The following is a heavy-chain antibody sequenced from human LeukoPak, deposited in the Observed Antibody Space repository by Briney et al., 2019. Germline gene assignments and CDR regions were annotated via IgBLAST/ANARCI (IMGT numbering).Heavy chain of an antibody. V-gene: IGHV3-23*01. CDR3: AKRRTTVITMDYFDY. J-gene: IGHJ4*02. CDR2: ISGGAGTP. D-gene: IGHD4-17*01. CDR1: GFPFSSYA. Sequence: GGSLRLSCAASGFPFSSYAMSWVRQAPGKGLEWVSAISGGAGTPYYADSVKGRFTISRDNSKNTLYLQMSSLRAEDTAVYYCAKRRTTVITMDYFDYWGQGTLVTVSS.